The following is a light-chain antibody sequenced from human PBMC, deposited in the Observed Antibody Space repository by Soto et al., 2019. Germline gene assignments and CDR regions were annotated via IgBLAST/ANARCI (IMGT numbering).Light chain of an antibody. CDR3: QQCRNWPLT. Sequence: EIVMTQSPATLSVSPGEGATLSCKASQNVYNNLAWYQQRPGQPPRLLIYDASTRATGISARFSGSGYGTEFTLTISSLQSEDFAVYFCQQCRNWPLTCGGG. J-gene: IGKJ4*01. CDR1: QNVYNN. CDR2: DAS. V-gene: IGKV3-15*01.